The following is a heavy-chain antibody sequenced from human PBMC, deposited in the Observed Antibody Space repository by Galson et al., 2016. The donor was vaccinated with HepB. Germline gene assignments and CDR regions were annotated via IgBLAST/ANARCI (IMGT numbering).Heavy chain of an antibody. Sequence: SLRLSCAASGFTFDKYGMTWFRQAPGKGLEWVSTICGRCGDMDYADFVKGRFTISRDDSKNTLYLQMNSLTAEDTAVYYCAKDSLLPMYYVDYWGQGTLVTVSS. CDR1: GFTFDKYG. CDR3: AKDSLLPMYYVDY. V-gene: IGHV3-23*01. J-gene: IGHJ4*02. CDR2: ICGRCGDM.